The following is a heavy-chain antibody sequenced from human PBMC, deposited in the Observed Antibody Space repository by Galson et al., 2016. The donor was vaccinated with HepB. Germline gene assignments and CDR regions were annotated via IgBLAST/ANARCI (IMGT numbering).Heavy chain of an antibody. J-gene: IGHJ4*02. CDR2: LLGGGDTT. V-gene: IGHV3-23*01. CDR3: AKDRWTGQLLPHGFDY. CDR1: GFIFSNYA. Sequence: SLRLSCAASGFIFSNYAMSWVRQAPGKGLEWVSGLLGGGDTTYYAEPVKGRFTISRDNSKNTLYLQMNNLRAEDTAVYYCAKDRWTGQLLPHGFDYWGQGTLVTVSS. D-gene: IGHD6-6*01.